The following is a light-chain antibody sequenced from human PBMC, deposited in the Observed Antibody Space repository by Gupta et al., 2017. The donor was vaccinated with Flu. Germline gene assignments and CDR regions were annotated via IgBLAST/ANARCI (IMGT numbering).Light chain of an antibody. V-gene: IGKV3-20*01. CDR2: GAS. CDR3: QQYGSSPPLT. Sequence: EIVLTQPPGTLSLSPGERATLSCRASQSVSSSYLAWYQQKPGQAPRLLIYGASSRATGIPDRFSGSVPGTDFTLTISRLEPEDFAVYYCQQYGSSPPLTFGGGTKVEIK. J-gene: IGKJ4*01. CDR1: QSVSSSY.